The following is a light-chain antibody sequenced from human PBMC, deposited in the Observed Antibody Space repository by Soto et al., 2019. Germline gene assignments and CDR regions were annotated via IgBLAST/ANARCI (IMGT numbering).Light chain of an antibody. Sequence: EIVLTQSPGTLSLSPGERATLFCRASQSVSSSSLAWYQQRPGQAPRLLIYDASSRATGIPDRFSGSGSGTDFTLTISRLEPADFAVYYCQQYGGSPRTFGQGTKLEIK. CDR3: QQYGGSPRT. V-gene: IGKV3-20*01. CDR1: QSVSSSS. CDR2: DAS. J-gene: IGKJ2*01.